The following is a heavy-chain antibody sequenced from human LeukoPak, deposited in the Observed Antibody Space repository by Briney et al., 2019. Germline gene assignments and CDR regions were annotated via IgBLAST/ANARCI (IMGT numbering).Heavy chain of an antibody. CDR3: ASRGRFGEYNWFDP. CDR2: IYYSGST. CDR1: GGSISTYY. J-gene: IGHJ5*02. D-gene: IGHD3-10*01. Sequence: KPSETLSLTCTVSGGSISTYYWSWIRQPPAKGLEWIGYIYYSGSTNYNPSLKSRVTISVDTSKNQFSLELSSVTAADTAVYYCASRGRFGEYNWFDPWGQGTLVTVSS. V-gene: IGHV4-59*08.